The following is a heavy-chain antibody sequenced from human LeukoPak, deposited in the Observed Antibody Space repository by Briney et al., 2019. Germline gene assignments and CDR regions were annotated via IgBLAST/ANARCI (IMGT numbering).Heavy chain of an antibody. CDR2: IYYNGGT. J-gene: IGHJ4*02. Sequence: SETLSLTCTVSGGSISNYYWSWIRQPPGKGLEWIGYIYYNGGTNYNPSLKSRVTMSVDTSKNQFSLNLSSVTAADTAVYYCAREAQAHYGGDFRGQGTLVTVSS. CDR1: GGSISNYY. CDR3: AREAQAHYGGDF. D-gene: IGHD4-23*01. V-gene: IGHV4-59*12.